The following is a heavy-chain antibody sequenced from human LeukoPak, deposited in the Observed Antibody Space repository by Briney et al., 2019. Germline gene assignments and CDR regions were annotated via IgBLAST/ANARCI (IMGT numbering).Heavy chain of an antibody. V-gene: IGHV3-23*01. CDR2: ISGSGGST. CDR1: GFTFSNYA. D-gene: IGHD2-2*02. Sequence: PGGSLRLSCAASGFTFSNYAMSWVRQAPGKGLEWVSAISGSGGSTYYTDSVKGRFTISRDNSKNTLYLQMNSLRAEDTAVYYCARGPYCSTTTCYTTGLFDYWGQGTLVTVSS. CDR3: ARGPYCSTTTCYTTGLFDY. J-gene: IGHJ4*02.